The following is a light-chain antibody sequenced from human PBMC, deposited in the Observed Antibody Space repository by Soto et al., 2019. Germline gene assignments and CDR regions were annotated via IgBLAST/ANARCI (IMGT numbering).Light chain of an antibody. CDR1: QDTSNY. CDR3: QQYDNLPPYT. Sequence: DIQMTQSPSSLSASVGDRVTITCQASQDTSNYLNWYQQKPGKAPKLLIYDASYLETGVPSRFSGSGSGTDFSFTISSLQPEDVATYYCQQYDNLPPYTFGQGTKLAIK. V-gene: IGKV1-33*01. J-gene: IGKJ2*01. CDR2: DAS.